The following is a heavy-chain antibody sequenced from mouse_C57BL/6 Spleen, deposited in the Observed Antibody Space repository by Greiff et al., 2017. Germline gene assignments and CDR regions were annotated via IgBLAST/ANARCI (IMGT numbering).Heavy chain of an antibody. D-gene: IGHD1-1*01. V-gene: IGHV1-4*01. Sequence: QVQLQQSGAELARPGASVKMSCKASGYTFTSYTMHWVKQRTGQGLEWIGYINPSSGNTKYNQKFKDKATLTADKSSSSAYMQLSNLTSEDSSVYYCARCYGPYAMDYWGTGTSVTVSS. CDR3: ARCYGPYAMDY. CDR1: GYTFTSYT. J-gene: IGHJ4*01. CDR2: INPSSGNT.